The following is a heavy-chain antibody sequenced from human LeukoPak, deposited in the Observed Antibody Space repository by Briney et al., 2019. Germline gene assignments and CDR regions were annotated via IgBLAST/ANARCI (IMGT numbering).Heavy chain of an antibody. CDR1: GFTFSSYW. V-gene: IGHV3-7*01. D-gene: IGHD6-13*01. Sequence: GGSLRLSCAAFGFTFSSYWMSWARQAPGKGLEWVANIKQDGSEKYYVDSVKGRFTISRDNAKNSLYLQMNSLRAEDTAVYYCAREGYSSSSYYFDYWGQGTLVTVSS. CDR2: IKQDGSEK. CDR3: AREGYSSSSYYFDY. J-gene: IGHJ4*02.